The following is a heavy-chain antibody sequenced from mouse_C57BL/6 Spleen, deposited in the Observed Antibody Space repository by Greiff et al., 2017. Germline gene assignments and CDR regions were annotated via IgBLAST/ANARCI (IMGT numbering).Heavy chain of an antibody. D-gene: IGHD1-1*01. CDR3: ARSITTVVEGAMDY. V-gene: IGHV5-17*01. CDR1: GFTFSDYG. J-gene: IGHJ4*01. CDR2: ISSGSSTI. Sequence: EVKLVESGGGLVKPGGSLKLSCAASGFTFSDYGMHWVRQAPEKGLEWVAYISSGSSTIYYAATVKGRFTISRDNAKNTLFLQMTSLRSEDTAMYYCARSITTVVEGAMDYWGQGTSVTVSS.